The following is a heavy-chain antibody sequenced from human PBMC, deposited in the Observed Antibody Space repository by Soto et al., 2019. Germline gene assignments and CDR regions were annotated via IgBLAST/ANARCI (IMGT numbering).Heavy chain of an antibody. V-gene: IGHV1-18*01. CDR3: ARDYYDSSGYFGD. CDR1: VHTLKFYG. J-gene: IGHJ4*02. D-gene: IGHD3-22*01. Sequence: QVQLMQSGAEVKKPGASVNISCKASVHTLKFYGISWVRLAPGQGLEWMGWISGYNGKTNYAQRFKGRATMTADTPASTAYLELRGLRSDDTAVYYCARDYYDSSGYFGDWGQGTLVTVSS. CDR2: ISGYNGKT.